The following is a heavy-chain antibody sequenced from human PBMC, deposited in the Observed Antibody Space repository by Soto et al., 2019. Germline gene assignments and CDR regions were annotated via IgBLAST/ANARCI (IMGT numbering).Heavy chain of an antibody. V-gene: IGHV3-23*01. D-gene: IGHD2-2*01. J-gene: IGHJ4*02. CDR1: GFTFSSYA. Sequence: GGFLRLSCAASGFTFSSYAMSWVRQAPGKGLEWVSAISGSGGSTYYADSVKGRFTISRDNSKNTLYLQMNSLSAEDTAVYYCAKDQVVPAANFDYWGQGTLVTVSS. CDR3: AKDQVVPAANFDY. CDR2: ISGSGGST.